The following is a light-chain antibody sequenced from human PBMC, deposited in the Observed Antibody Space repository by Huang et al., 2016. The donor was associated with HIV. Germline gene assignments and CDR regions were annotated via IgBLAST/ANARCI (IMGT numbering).Light chain of an antibody. V-gene: IGKV1-39*01. CDR3: QQGYSAWIT. CDR2: SAS. J-gene: IGKJ5*01. CDR1: QNINTY. Sequence: DILLTQSPSSLSASVGDRVTITCRASQNINTYLNWYQQKPGKAPNLLIHSASTLQTGVPSRFSGSVSGTDFTLTVNSLQPEDSATYYCQQGYSAWITFGQGTRL.